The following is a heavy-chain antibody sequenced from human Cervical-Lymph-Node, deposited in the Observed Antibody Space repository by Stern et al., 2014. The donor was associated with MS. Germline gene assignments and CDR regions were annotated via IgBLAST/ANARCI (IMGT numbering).Heavy chain of an antibody. CDR3: ARRASGYYFDS. J-gene: IGHJ4*02. CDR2: VFLRGST. V-gene: IGHV4-4*02. D-gene: IGHD3-10*01. CDR1: GGSITSSQW. Sequence: QVQLQESGPGLVKPSGTLSLTCAVSGGSITSSQWWSWVRQPPGKGLAWLGEVFLRGSTNYNSSLKSRVYVSLDKSKKQLSLSLKSVTAADTAVYYCARRASGYYFDSWGQGTLVTVSS.